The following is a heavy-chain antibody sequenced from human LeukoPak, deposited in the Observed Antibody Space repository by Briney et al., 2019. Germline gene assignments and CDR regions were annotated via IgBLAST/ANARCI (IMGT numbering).Heavy chain of an antibody. V-gene: IGHV4-59*01. Sequence: SETLSLTCTVSGGSISPYYWSWIRQPPGKGLKWIGYIYYSGSTNYNPSLKSRVTISVDTSKNQFSLKLSSVTTADTAVYYCARAFTVIAYFDYWGQGTLVTVSS. CDR2: IYYSGST. CDR1: GGSISPYY. CDR3: ARAFTVIAYFDY. J-gene: IGHJ4*02. D-gene: IGHD2-21*01.